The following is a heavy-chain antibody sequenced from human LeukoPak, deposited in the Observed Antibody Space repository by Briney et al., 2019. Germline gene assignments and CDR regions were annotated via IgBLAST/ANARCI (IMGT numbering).Heavy chain of an antibody. CDR1: GYIFTNYA. J-gene: IGHJ4*02. D-gene: IGHD3-22*01. CDR3: AVGDYYYDTRFDY. V-gene: IGHV1-3*03. CDR2: VNADNSNT. Sequence: ASVKVSCKTSGYIFTNYAMHWVRQAPGQRLEWMGWVNADNSNTKYSQEFQGRVTITRDTSASTAYMDLNSLRSEDMAVYYCAVGDYYYDTRFDYWGQGTLVTVSS.